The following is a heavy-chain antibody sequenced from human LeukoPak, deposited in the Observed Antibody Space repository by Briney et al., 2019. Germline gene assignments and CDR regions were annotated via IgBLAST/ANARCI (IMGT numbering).Heavy chain of an antibody. Sequence: PGRSLRLSCAAPGFTFDDYAMHWVRQVPGKGLEWVSGISWNSGSIGYADSVKGRFTISRDNAKNSLYLHMNSLSAEDTALYYCAKGKKITVAGLFDCWGQGTLVTVSS. CDR1: GFTFDDYA. CDR3: AKGKKITVAGLFDC. V-gene: IGHV3-9*01. CDR2: ISWNSGSI. J-gene: IGHJ4*02. D-gene: IGHD6-19*01.